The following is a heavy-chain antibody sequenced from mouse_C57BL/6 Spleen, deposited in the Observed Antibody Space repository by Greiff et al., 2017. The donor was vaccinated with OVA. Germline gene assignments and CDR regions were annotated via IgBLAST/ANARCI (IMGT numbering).Heavy chain of an antibody. CDR1: GYTFTDYE. CDR2: IDPETGGT. V-gene: IGHV1-15*01. Sequence: QVHVKQSGAELVRPGASVTLSCKASGYTFTDYEMHWVKQTPVHGLEWIGAIDPETGGTAYNQKFKGKAILTADKSSSTAYMELRSLTSEDSAVYYCTRGEITTVVYWYFDVWGTGTTVTVSS. CDR3: TRGEITTVVYWYFDV. D-gene: IGHD1-1*01. J-gene: IGHJ1*03.